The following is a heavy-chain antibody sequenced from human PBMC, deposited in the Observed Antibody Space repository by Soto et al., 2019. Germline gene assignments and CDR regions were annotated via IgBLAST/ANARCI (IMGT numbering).Heavy chain of an antibody. CDR2: IKSKTDGGTT. CDR3: TTEISPTGRTFDY. J-gene: IGHJ4*02. Sequence: GGSLRLSCAASGFTFSNAWMSWVRQAPGKGLEWVGRIKSKTDGGTTNYAAPVKGRFTISRDDSKNTLYQQMNSLKTEDTAVYYCTTEISPTGRTFDYWGQGTLVTVSS. V-gene: IGHV3-15*01. CDR1: GFTFSNAW. D-gene: IGHD1-1*01.